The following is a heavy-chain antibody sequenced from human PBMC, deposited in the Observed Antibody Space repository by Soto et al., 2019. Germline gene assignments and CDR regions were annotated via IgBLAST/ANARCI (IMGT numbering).Heavy chain of an antibody. CDR2: IIPILGIA. CDR3: ARVGSSGYQYYFDY. CDR1: GGTFSSYT. J-gene: IGHJ4*02. D-gene: IGHD3-22*01. Sequence: QVQLVQSGAEVKKPGSSVKVSCKASGGTFSSYTISWVRQAPGQGLEWMGRIIPILGIANYAQKFQGRVTITADKSTSTAYMELSSLRSEDTAVYYCARVGSSGYQYYFDYWGQGTLVTVSS. V-gene: IGHV1-69*02.